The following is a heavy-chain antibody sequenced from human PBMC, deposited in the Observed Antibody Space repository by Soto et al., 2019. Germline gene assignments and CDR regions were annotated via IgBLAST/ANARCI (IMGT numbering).Heavy chain of an antibody. CDR2: MNPNSGNT. CDR3: ARGPLEYSGYDSAFDI. J-gene: IGHJ3*02. D-gene: IGHD5-12*01. V-gene: IGHV1-8*01. Sequence: VSLKVSCKSSGYTFTSYDINWVRQATGQGLEWMGWMNPNSGNTGYAQKFQGRVTMTRNTSISTAYMELSSLRSEDTAVYYCARGPLEYSGYDSAFDIWGQGTMVTVSS. CDR1: GYTFTSYD.